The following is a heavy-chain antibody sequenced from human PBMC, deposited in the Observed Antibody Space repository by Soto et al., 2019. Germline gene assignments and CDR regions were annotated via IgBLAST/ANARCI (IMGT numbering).Heavy chain of an antibody. CDR3: AKDAPKPPRFYYTLDV. Sequence: SGFTFSNYDMHWVRQATGKGLEWVSGIGIVGDTYYPGSVKGRFTISRENAKNSLYLQMSSLRTEDTAVYYCAKDAPKPPRFYYTLDVWGHGTTVTVSS. J-gene: IGHJ6*02. CDR2: IGIVGDT. V-gene: IGHV3-13*04. CDR1: GFTFSNYD.